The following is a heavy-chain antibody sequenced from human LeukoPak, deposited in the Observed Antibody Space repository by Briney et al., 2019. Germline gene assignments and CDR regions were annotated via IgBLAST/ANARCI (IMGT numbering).Heavy chain of an antibody. V-gene: IGHV3-7*01. CDR2: IKQDGSEK. J-gene: IGHJ4*02. CDR3: ARDYSGGSYSSGYFDY. D-gene: IGHD1-26*01. CDR1: GFTFSSYW. Sequence: GGSLRLSCAASGFTFSSYWMSCVRQAPGKGLEWVANIKQDGSEKYYVDSVKGRFTISRDNAKNSLYLQMNSLRAEDTAVYYCARDYSGGSYSSGYFDYWGQGTLVTVSS.